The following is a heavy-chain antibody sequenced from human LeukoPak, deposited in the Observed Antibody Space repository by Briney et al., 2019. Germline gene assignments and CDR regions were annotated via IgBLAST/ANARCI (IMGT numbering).Heavy chain of an antibody. V-gene: IGHV4-4*02. CDR2: IYHSGST. CDR1: GGSISSSNW. Sequence: SETLSLTCAVSGGSISSSNWWSWVRQPPGKGLEWIEEIYHSGSTNYNPSLKSRVTISVDKSKNQFSLKLSSVTAADTAVYYCARRAEQWLSHFDYWGQGTLVTVSS. CDR3: ARRAEQWLSHFDY. J-gene: IGHJ4*02. D-gene: IGHD6-19*01.